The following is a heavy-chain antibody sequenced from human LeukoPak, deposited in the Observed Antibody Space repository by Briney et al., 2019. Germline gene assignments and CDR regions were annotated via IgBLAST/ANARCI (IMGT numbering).Heavy chain of an antibody. V-gene: IGHV4-59*08. CDR1: GGSISSYY. J-gene: IGHJ4*02. D-gene: IGHD2-15*01. CDR2: IYYSGST. CDR3: ARLTALVEPYFDY. Sequence: PSETLSLTCTVSGGSISSYYWSWIRQPPGKGLEWIGYIYYSGSTNYNPSLKSRVTISVDTSKNQFSLKLSSVTAADTAVYYCARLTALVEPYFDYWGQGTLVTVSS.